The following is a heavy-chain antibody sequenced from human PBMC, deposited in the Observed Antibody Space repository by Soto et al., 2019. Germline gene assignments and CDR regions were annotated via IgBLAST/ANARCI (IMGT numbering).Heavy chain of an antibody. V-gene: IGHV3-15*01. CDR3: TTSRDIVVVPAAMVYYYYYMDV. Sequence: EVQLVESGGGLVKPGGSLRLSCAASGFTFSNAWMSWVRQAPGKGLEWVGRIKSKTDGGTTDYAAPVKGRFTISRDDSKNTLYLQMNSPKTEDTAVYYCTTSRDIVVVPAAMVYYYYYMDVWGKGTTVTVSS. J-gene: IGHJ6*03. CDR1: GFTFSNAW. CDR2: IKSKTDGGTT. D-gene: IGHD2-2*01.